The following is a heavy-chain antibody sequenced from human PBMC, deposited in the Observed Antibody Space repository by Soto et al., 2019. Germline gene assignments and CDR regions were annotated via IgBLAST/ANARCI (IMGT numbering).Heavy chain of an antibody. Sequence: SETLSLTCAVYGGSFSGYYWSWRRQPPGKGLEWIGEINHSGSTNYNPSLKSRVTISVDTSKNQFSLKLSSVTAADTAVYYCARGPAYCGGDCLGPDYWGQGTLVTVSS. D-gene: IGHD2-21*02. V-gene: IGHV4-34*01. CDR1: GGSFSGYY. CDR2: INHSGST. CDR3: ARGPAYCGGDCLGPDY. J-gene: IGHJ4*02.